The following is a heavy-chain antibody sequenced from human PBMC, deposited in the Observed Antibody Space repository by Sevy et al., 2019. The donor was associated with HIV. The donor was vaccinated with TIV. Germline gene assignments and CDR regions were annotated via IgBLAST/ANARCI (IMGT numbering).Heavy chain of an antibody. V-gene: IGHV3-21*01. D-gene: IGHD3-22*01. J-gene: IGHJ3*02. CDR2: ISSSSSYI. CDR1: GFTFSSYS. CDR3: ARDRGPYDSSGYISAFDI. Sequence: GGSLRLSCAASGFTFSSYSMNWVRQAPGKGLEWVSSISSSSSYIYYADSVKGRFTSSRDNAKNSLYLQMNSLRAEDTAVYYCARDRGPYDSSGYISAFDIWGQGTMVIVSS.